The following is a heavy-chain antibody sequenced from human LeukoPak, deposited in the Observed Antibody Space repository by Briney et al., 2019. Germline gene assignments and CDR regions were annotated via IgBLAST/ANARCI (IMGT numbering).Heavy chain of an antibody. D-gene: IGHD1-7*01. V-gene: IGHV1-69*05. Sequence: SVKVSCKASGGTFSSYAISWVRQAPGQGLEWMGGIIPIFGTANYAQKFQGRVTITTDESTSTAYMELSSLRSDDTAVYYCAREITGTSFAFDIWGQGTMVTVSS. J-gene: IGHJ3*02. CDR3: AREITGTSFAFDI. CDR1: GGTFSSYA. CDR2: IIPIFGTA.